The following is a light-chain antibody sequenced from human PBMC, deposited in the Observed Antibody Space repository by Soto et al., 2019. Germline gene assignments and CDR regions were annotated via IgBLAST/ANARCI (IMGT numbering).Light chain of an antibody. Sequence: AIQMTQSPSSLSVSVGDRITITCRASQDIRNDLGWYQQKPGKAPKLLIYGTSNLQSGVPSRFSGSGSGTDITLTTSSLQPEDFATYYCLQDYIYPYTFGQGTKLEIK. V-gene: IGKV1-6*01. CDR1: QDIRND. J-gene: IGKJ2*01. CDR3: LQDYIYPYT. CDR2: GTS.